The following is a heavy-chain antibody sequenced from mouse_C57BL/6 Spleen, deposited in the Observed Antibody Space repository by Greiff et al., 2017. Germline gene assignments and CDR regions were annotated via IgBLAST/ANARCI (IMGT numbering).Heavy chain of an antibody. Sequence: QVQLQQPGAELVKPGASVKLSCKASGYTFTSYWLHWVKQRPGRGLEWSGRIDPNSGGTKYNEKFKSKATLTVDKPSSTAYMQLSSLTSEDSAVYYCARRSTGYFDYWGQGTTLTVSS. CDR1: GYTFTSYW. D-gene: IGHD1-1*01. J-gene: IGHJ2*01. V-gene: IGHV1-72*01. CDR2: IDPNSGGT. CDR3: ARRSTGYFDY.